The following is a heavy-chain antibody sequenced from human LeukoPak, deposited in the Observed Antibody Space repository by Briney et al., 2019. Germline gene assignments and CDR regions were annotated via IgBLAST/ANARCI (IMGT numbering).Heavy chain of an antibody. Sequence: GGSLRLSCAASGFTFSDYYMSWIRQAPGKGLEWVSYINSSSSYTNYADSVKGRFTISRDNAKNSLYLQMNSLRAEDTAVYYCARYEAVGYSSGWSRSYFDYWGQGTLVTVSS. CDR2: INSSSSYT. CDR1: GFTFSDYY. D-gene: IGHD6-19*01. J-gene: IGHJ4*02. V-gene: IGHV3-11*03. CDR3: ARYEAVGYSSGWSRSYFDY.